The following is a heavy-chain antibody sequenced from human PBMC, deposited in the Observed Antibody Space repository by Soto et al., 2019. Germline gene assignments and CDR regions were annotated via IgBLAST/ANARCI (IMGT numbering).Heavy chain of an antibody. CDR2: ISYDEATT. J-gene: IGHJ4*02. CDR3: ASQMYFFDSSGYFPPPI. D-gene: IGHD3-22*01. Sequence: GGSLRLSCSASGSAFRGYSIHWVRQAPGKGLEWITLISYDEATTFYADSVKGRFTISRDDSKNVPYLQMDSLRREDTGVYFCASQMYFFDSSGYFPPPIWGQGTLVTVSS. CDR1: GSAFRGYS. V-gene: IGHV3-30-3*01.